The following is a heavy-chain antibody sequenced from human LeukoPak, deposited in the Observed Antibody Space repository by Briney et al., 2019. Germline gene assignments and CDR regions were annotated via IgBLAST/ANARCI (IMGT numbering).Heavy chain of an antibody. CDR1: GFTFSSYA. D-gene: IGHD2-15*01. J-gene: IGHJ6*02. CDR2: ISSSSSYI. CDR3: ARDPTPRYCSGGSCYTHYGMDV. Sequence: GGSLRLSCAASGFTFSSYAMNWVRQAPGKGLEWVSSISSSSSYIYYADSVKGRLTISRDNAKNSLYLQMNSLRAEDTAVYYCARDPTPRYCSGGSCYTHYGMDVWGQGTTVTVSS. V-gene: IGHV3-21*01.